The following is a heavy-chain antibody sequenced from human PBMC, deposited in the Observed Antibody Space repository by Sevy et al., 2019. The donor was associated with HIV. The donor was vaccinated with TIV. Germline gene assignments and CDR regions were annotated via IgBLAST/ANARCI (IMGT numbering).Heavy chain of an antibody. J-gene: IGHJ3*02. CDR2: ISYDGSNK. Sequence: GGSLRLSCAASGFTFSSYGMHWVRQAPGKGLEWVAVISYDGSNKYYADSMKGRFTISRDNSKNTLYLQMNSLRAEDTAVYYCVAADSSGKRGAFDIWGQGTMVTVSS. V-gene: IGHV3-30*03. CDR3: VAADSSGKRGAFDI. D-gene: IGHD3-22*01. CDR1: GFTFSSYG.